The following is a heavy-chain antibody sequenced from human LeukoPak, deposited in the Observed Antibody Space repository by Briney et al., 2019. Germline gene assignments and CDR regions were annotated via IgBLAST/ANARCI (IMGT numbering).Heavy chain of an antibody. CDR1: GGSISSSSYY. CDR3: ARAPPGDILTGYYLPGGAFDI. D-gene: IGHD3-9*01. CDR2: IYYSGST. J-gene: IGHJ3*02. Sequence: SETLSLTCTVSGGSISSSSYYWGWIRQPPGKGLEWIGSIYYSGSTYYNPSLKSRVTISVDTSKNQFSLKLSSVTAADTAVYYCARAPPGDILTGYYLPGGAFDIWGQGTMVTVSS. V-gene: IGHV4-39*01.